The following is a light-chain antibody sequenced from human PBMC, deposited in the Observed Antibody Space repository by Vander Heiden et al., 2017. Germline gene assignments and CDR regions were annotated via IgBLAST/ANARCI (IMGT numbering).Light chain of an antibody. CDR1: QLGDKY. CDR2: QDT. CDR3: QAWDFSTVV. V-gene: IGLV3-1*01. Sequence: SSERTQPPSVSAPPGQTASLTCSGHQLGDKYTCWYRQKPGQSPLLVIYQDTKRPSGIPERFSGSNSGNTATLTISGTQAVDEADYYCQAWDFSTVVFGGGTKLTVL. J-gene: IGLJ2*01.